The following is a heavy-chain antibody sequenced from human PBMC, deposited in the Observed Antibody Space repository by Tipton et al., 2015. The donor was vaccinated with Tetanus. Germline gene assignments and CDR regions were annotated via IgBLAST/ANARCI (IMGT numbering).Heavy chain of an antibody. D-gene: IGHD3-10*01. V-gene: IGHV4-59*01. J-gene: IGHJ3*02. CDR2: IYSSGSA. CDR1: GFYLSDYW. Sequence: LRLSCAASGFYLSDYWMSWIRQPPGKGLGWIGNIYSSGSANYNPPLRSRVTISVAASKDRFSLKMISVTPADTAVYYCAGSQSWFAFDIWGQGTIVTVSS. CDR3: AGSQSWFAFDI.